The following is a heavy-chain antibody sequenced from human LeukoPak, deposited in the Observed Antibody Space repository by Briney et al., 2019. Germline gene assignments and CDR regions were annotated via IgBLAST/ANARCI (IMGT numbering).Heavy chain of an antibody. V-gene: IGHV3-30-3*01. CDR1: GFTFSSYA. Sequence: GRSLRLSCAASGFTFSSYAMHWVRQAPGKGLEWVAVISYDGSNKYYADSVKGRFTISRDNSKNTLYLQMNSLRAEDTAVYYCVREVEIVGATRYFDYWGQGTLVTVSS. CDR3: VREVEIVGATRYFDY. CDR2: ISYDGSNK. D-gene: IGHD1-26*01. J-gene: IGHJ4*02.